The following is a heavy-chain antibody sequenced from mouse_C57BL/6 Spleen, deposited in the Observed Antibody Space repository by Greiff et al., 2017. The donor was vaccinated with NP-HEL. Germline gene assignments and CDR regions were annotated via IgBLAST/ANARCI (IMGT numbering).Heavy chain of an antibody. Sequence: VQLQQSGPELVKPGASVKISCKASGYAFSSSWMNWVKQRPGKGLEWIGRIYPGDGDTNYNGKFTGKATLTADKSSSTAYMQLSSLTAEDSAVYFCARVEDYAMDYWGQGTSVTVSS. CDR3: ARVEDYAMDY. CDR1: GYAFSSSW. D-gene: IGHD1-1*01. CDR2: IYPGDGDT. J-gene: IGHJ4*01. V-gene: IGHV1-82*01.